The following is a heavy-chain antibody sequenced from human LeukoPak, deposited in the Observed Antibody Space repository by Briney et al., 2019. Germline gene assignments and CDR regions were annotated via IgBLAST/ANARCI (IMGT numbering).Heavy chain of an antibody. CDR1: GYSISRGYY. CDR3: ARAGWIITSGIDY. J-gene: IGHJ4*02. CDR2: IYHTGST. D-gene: IGHD3-10*01. V-gene: IGHV4-38-2*01. Sequence: SETLSLTCGVSGYSISRGYYWAWIRQPPGKGLEWIGTIYHTGSTYYTPSLGSRVTISVDTSKNEFSLNLNSVTAADTAAYYCARAGWIITSGIDYWGQGALVTVSS.